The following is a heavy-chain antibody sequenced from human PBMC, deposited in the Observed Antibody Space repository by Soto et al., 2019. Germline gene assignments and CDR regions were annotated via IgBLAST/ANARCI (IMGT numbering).Heavy chain of an antibody. CDR1: GFTFSNAW. Sequence: GGSLRLSCAASGFTFSNAWMNWVRQAPGKGLEWVGRIESKTDGGTTDYAAPVKGRFTISRDDSHNTLYLQMNSLKTEDTAVYYCTTDIAARRRGAWFDPWGQGTLVTVSS. CDR2: IESKTDGGTT. V-gene: IGHV3-15*07. CDR3: TTDIAARRRGAWFDP. D-gene: IGHD6-6*01. J-gene: IGHJ5*02.